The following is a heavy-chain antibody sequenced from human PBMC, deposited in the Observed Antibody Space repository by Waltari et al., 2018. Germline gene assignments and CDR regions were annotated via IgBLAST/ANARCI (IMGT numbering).Heavy chain of an antibody. D-gene: IGHD2-21*02. V-gene: IGHV4-61*02. J-gene: IGHJ6*02. CDR3: AVCPDRATSRAAFHS. CDR1: GGSISNLNFY. Sequence: QVQLQESGPGLAKASQTLSLTCDVSGGSISNLNFYWSWIRQPAGKGLEWIGRIYRSGVTDYNSHLRGRATMCLLMSKDQFSLTVHSLVAADAAVDYCAVCPDRATSRAAFHSWGAGTTVSVSS. CDR2: IYRSGVT.